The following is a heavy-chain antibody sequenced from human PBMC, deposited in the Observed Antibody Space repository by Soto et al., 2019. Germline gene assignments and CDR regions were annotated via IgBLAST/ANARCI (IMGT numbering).Heavy chain of an antibody. D-gene: IGHD1-20*01. CDR3: LRDWITGDPREAFHC. Sequence: EVQLVESGGGLVKPGGSLRVSCAASGFALSAYTLSWVRQAPGEGLEWVAYINPSGSEIYYADSVEGRFVISRDNAQNSVGLQMISLRVEDTAVEWFLRDWITGDPREAFHCWGHGTLVHVSS. CDR2: INPSGSEI. J-gene: IGHJ4*01. V-gene: IGHV3-21*01. CDR1: GFALSAYT.